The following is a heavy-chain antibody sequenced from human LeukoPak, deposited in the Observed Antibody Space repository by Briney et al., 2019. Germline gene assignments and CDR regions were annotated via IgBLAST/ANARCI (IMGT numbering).Heavy chain of an antibody. D-gene: IGHD3-22*01. CDR2: ISYDGSNK. V-gene: IGHV3-30-3*01. J-gene: IGHJ3*02. CDR1: GFTFSSYA. Sequence: GRSLRPSCAASGFTFSSYAMHWVRQAPGKGLEWVAVISYDGSNKYYADSVKGRFTISRDNSKNTLYLQMNSLRAEDTAVYYCARDTDYYDSSGYYYGAFDIWGQGTMVTVSS. CDR3: ARDTDYYDSSGYYYGAFDI.